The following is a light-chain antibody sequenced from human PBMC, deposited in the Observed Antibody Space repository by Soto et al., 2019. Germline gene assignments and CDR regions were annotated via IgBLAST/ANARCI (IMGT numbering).Light chain of an antibody. Sequence: QSALTQPASVSGSPGQSITISCTGTSSDVGGYNYVSWYQQYPGKAPKLMIYEVSNRPSGVSNRFSGSKSGNTASLTISGLQAEDEADYYYTSYIRSSTLDYVFGTGTKVTVL. CDR2: EVS. CDR1: SSDVGGYNY. V-gene: IGLV2-14*01. CDR3: TSYIRSSTLDYV. J-gene: IGLJ1*01.